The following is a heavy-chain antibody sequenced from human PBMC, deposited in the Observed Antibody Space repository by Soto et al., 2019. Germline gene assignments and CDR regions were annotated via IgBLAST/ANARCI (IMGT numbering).Heavy chain of an antibody. CDR2: INPNSGGT. Sequence: QVQLVQSGAEVKKPGASVKVSCKASGYTFTGYYMHWVRQAPGQGLEWMGWINPNSGGTNYAQKFQGWVTMTRDTSIRTAYMELSRLRSDDTAVYYCARDIGKGYSSSYYYGMDVWGQGTTVTVSS. D-gene: IGHD6-6*01. CDR1: GYTFTGYY. J-gene: IGHJ6*02. V-gene: IGHV1-2*04. CDR3: ARDIGKGYSSSYYYGMDV.